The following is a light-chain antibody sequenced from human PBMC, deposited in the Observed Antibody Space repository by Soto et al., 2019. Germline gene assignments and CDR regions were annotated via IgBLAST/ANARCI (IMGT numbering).Light chain of an antibody. Sequence: QSALTQPASVSGSPGQSITISCTGTDSDVGNYDLVSWYQQHPGKAPKLLIYEVTKRPSGVSNRFSGSKSATAASLSISGLQAEDEARFYCCSYATGSTFVLFGGGTKLTVL. J-gene: IGLJ2*01. V-gene: IGLV2-23*02. CDR1: DSDVGNYDL. CDR2: EVT. CDR3: CSYATGSTFVL.